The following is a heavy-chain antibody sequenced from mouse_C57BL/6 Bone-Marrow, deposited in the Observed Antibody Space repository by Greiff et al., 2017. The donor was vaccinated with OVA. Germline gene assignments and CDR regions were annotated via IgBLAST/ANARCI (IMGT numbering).Heavy chain of an antibody. Sequence: VKLMESGPGLVAPSQSLSITCTVSGFSLTSYGVHWVRQPPGKGLEWLVVIWSDGSTTYNSALKSRLSISKDNSKSQVFLKMNSLQTDDTAMYYCARHVKLRVQGYAMDYWGQGTSVTVSS. V-gene: IGHV2-6-1*01. J-gene: IGHJ4*01. CDR1: GFSLTSYG. CDR2: IWSDGST. D-gene: IGHD3-2*02. CDR3: ARHVKLRVQGYAMDY.